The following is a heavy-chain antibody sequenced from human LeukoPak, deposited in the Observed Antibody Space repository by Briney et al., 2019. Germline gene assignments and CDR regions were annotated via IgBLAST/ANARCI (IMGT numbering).Heavy chain of an antibody. CDR3: ARRPGLERYYFDY. V-gene: IGHV3-33*01. CDR2: IWYDGSNK. Sequence: PGGSLRLSCAASGFTFSSYGMHWVRQAPGKGLEWVAVIWYDGSNKYYADSVKGRFTISRDNSKNTLYLQMNSLRAEDTAVYYCARRPGLERYYFDYWGQGTLVTVSS. D-gene: IGHD1-1*01. J-gene: IGHJ4*02. CDR1: GFTFSSYG.